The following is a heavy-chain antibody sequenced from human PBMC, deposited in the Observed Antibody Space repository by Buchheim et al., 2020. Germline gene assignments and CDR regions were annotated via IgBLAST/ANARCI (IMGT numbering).Heavy chain of an antibody. CDR2: IWYDGNNK. CDR1: GFTFWDSA. J-gene: IGHJ5*02. CDR3: ARDPPQSGWSFAA. D-gene: IGHD6-19*01. V-gene: IGHV3-33*01. Sequence: QVQLVESGGGVVQPWTSLRLSCVASGFTFWDSAMHWVRQAPGKGLEWVAMIWYDGNNKYYADSVEGRFTVSRDNSKNMLYLQMNSLRVEDTAVYYCARDPPQSGWSFAAWGQGTL.